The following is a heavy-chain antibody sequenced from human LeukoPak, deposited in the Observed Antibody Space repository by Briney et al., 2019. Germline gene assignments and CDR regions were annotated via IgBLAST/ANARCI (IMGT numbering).Heavy chain of an antibody. CDR1: GFTFSSYD. J-gene: IGHJ4*02. CDR2: IGTAGDT. Sequence: GSLRLSCAASGFTFSSYDMHWVRQATGKGLEWVSAIGTAGDTYYPGSVKGRFTISRENAKNSLYLQMNSLRAGDTAVYYCARGSSYYDSSGYYYFSFDYWGQGTLVTVSS. CDR3: ARGSSYYDSSGYYYFSFDY. D-gene: IGHD3-22*01. V-gene: IGHV3-13*01.